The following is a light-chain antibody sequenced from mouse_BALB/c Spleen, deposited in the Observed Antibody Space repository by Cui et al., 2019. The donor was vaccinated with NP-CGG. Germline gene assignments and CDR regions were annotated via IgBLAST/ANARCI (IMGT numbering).Light chain of an antibody. CDR1: SSVSY. CDR3: QQWSSNPPT. CDR2: DTS. J-gene: IGKJ5*01. Sequence: QIVLTQSPATMSAFPGEKVTMTCSASSSVSYMHWYQQKSGTSPKRWIYDTSKLASGVPARFSGSGSGTSYSLTISSMEAEDAATYYCQQWSSNPPTFGAGTKLELK. V-gene: IGKV4-59*01.